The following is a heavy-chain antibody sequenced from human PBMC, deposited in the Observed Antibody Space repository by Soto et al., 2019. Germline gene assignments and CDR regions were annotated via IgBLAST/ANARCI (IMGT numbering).Heavy chain of an antibody. V-gene: IGHV3-30*18. CDR3: AKDGETKVADRFIES. CDR1: VVNCSHYA. CDR2: ISLEGSNK. D-gene: IGHD6-19*01. J-gene: IGHJ4*02. Sequence: GGSXRLCCEASVVNCSHYAIHLFRHAPGKGLEWLAIISLEGSNKYSAKPVKDRFTISRDNSKSTLYLQMNSLRPEDTAVYYCAKDGETKVADRFIESWGQGTPV.